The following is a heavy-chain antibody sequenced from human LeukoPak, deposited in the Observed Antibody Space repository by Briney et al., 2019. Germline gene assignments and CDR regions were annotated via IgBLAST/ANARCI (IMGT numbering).Heavy chain of an antibody. CDR1: GFTFGNHA. CDR3: AKGSPLVRLTDY. Sequence: GSLRLCCAASGFTFGNHAMGWVRQTPEKGLEWVSAISDRGGDTYYTDSVKGRFTISRDNAKNTLYLQMSSLRADDTAVYYCAKGSPLVRLTDYWGQGTLVTVSS. J-gene: IGHJ4*02. D-gene: IGHD2-15*01. V-gene: IGHV3-23*01. CDR2: ISDRGGDT.